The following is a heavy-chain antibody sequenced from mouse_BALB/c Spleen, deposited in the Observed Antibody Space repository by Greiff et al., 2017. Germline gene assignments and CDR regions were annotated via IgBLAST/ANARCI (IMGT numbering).Heavy chain of an antibody. Sequence: LQQSGPGILKPSQTLSLTCSFSGFSLSTSGMGVGWIRQPSGKGLEWLAHIWWDDDKYYNPSLKSQLTISKDTSRNQVFLKITSVDTADTATYYCARRREGYYGSSSYCYFDVWGAGTTVTVSS. D-gene: IGHD1-1*01. CDR2: IWWDDDK. J-gene: IGHJ1*01. V-gene: IGHV8-8*01. CDR1: GFSLSTSGMG. CDR3: ARRREGYYGSSSYCYFDV.